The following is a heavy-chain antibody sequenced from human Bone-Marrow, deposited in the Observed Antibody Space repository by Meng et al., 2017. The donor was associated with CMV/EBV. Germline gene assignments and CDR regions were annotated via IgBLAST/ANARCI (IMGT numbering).Heavy chain of an antibody. J-gene: IGHJ4*02. CDR2: INPNSGGT. CDR1: GYTFTGYY. D-gene: IGHD4/OR15-4a*01. CDR3: TRVDYGVNQLPDVEVDY. Sequence: ASVKVSCKASGYTFTGYYMHWVRQAPGQGLEWMGWINPNSGGTNYAQKLQGRVTISRDDSKNTAYLQMNSLRTEDTAVYYCTRVDYGVNQLPDVEVDYWGQGTLVTVSS. V-gene: IGHV1-2*02.